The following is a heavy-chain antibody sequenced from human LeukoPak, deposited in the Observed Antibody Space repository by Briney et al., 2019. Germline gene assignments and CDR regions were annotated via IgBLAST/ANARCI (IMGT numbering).Heavy chain of an antibody. CDR3: ARDPSWVGATKPFDY. D-gene: IGHD1-26*01. Sequence: SETLSLTCTVSGGSISSSSYYWGWIRQPPGKGLEWIGSIYYSGSTYYNPSLKSRVTISVDTSKNQFSLKLSSVTAADTAVYYCARDPSWVGATKPFDYWGQGTLVTVSS. CDR1: GGSISSSSYY. CDR2: IYYSGST. V-gene: IGHV4-39*07. J-gene: IGHJ4*02.